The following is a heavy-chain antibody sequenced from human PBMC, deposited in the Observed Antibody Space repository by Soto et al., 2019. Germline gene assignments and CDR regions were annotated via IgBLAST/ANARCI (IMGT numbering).Heavy chain of an antibody. Sequence: QLQLQESGPGLVKPSETLSLTCTVSGVSISNSSYYWGWIRRPPGKGLEWIGTIYYSGITYYNPYLKSRFTLSVDTSKNQFSLKRTSVTAADTAVYYCARHGSNWGQGTLVTVSS. J-gene: IGHJ4*02. CDR3: ARHGSN. V-gene: IGHV4-39*01. CDR2: IYYSGIT. CDR1: GVSISNSSYY.